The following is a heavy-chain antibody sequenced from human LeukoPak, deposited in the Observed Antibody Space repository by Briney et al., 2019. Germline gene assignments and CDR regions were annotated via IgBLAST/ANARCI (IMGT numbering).Heavy chain of an antibody. CDR2: IYYSGST. CDR3: ARGHELSCDGADCPYLPDY. Sequence: SETLSLTCTVPGGSISSSSYYWGWIRQPPGKGLEWIGTIYYSGSTFSNPSFRSRVTISVDTSQNQFSLKVTSVTAADTAMYYCARGHELSCDGADCPYLPDYWGQGTLVTVSS. D-gene: IGHD2-21*02. V-gene: IGHV4-39*07. J-gene: IGHJ4*02. CDR1: GGSISSSSYY.